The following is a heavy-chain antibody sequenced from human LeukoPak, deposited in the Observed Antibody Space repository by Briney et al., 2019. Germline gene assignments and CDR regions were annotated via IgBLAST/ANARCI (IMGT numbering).Heavy chain of an antibody. J-gene: IGHJ6*02. V-gene: IGHV4-31*03. Sequence: SETLSLTCTVSGGSISSGPYYWIWIRQHPGKGPEWIGYITYSGNTYYYPALNSRVTVPLDTSKTQFSLKLSSVTAADTAVYYCARIAYDALDSYYYGMDVWGQGTTVTVSS. D-gene: IGHD3-3*01. CDR2: ITYSGNT. CDR1: GGSISSGPYY. CDR3: ARIAYDALDSYYYGMDV.